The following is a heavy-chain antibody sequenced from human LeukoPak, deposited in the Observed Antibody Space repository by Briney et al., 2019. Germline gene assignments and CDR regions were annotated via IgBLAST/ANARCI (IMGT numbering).Heavy chain of an antibody. D-gene: IGHD3-3*01. CDR2: ISWSSGSL. CDR1: GFTFDDYA. V-gene: IGHV3-9*01. J-gene: IGHJ6*02. Sequence: PGGSLRLSCAASGFTFDDYAMHWVRQAPGKGLEWVSGISWSSGSLGYADSVKGRFTISRDNAKNTLYLQMNSLRAEDTAVYYCARDYDFWSGSSYGMDVWGQGTTVTVSS. CDR3: ARDYDFWSGSSYGMDV.